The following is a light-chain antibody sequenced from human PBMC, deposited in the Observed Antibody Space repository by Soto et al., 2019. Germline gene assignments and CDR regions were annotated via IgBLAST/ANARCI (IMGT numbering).Light chain of an antibody. CDR1: QGVSSY. CDR2: AAS. V-gene: IGKV3-11*01. J-gene: IGKJ1*01. CDR3: HQRSNWPPLT. Sequence: DIELTQSPASLSASVGDRVTLSCRASQGVSSYLAWYQQKPGQAPRLLIYAASTWASGVPARFSGSGSGTDFSLTISSLVPEDVSVYYCHQRSNWPPLTFGQGTRVDIK.